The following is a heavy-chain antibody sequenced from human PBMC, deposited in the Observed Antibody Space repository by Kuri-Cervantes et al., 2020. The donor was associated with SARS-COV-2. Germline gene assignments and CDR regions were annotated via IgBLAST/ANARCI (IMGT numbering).Heavy chain of an antibody. CDR3: ASRYCSSTSCREYFQH. CDR2: IIPIFATP. CDR1: GGVFSSYA. J-gene: IGHJ1*01. Sequence: SVKVSCKTSGGVFSSYATSWVRQGPGQGLEFMGAIIPIFATPTYAQKFQGRVTIIADKSTSTAYMELSSLRSEDTAVYYCASRYCSSTSCREYFQHWGQGTLVTVSS. D-gene: IGHD2-2*01. V-gene: IGHV1-69*06.